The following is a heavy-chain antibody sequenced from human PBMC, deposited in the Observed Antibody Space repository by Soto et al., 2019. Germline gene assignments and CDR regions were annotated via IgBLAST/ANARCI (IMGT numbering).Heavy chain of an antibody. Sequence: SETLSLTCAVYGGSFSGYYWSWIRQPPGKGLEWIGEINHSGSTNYNPSLKSRVTISVDTSKNQFSLKLSSVTAADTAVYYCARMAAYYDILTVNSYFDYWGQGTLVTVSS. CDR2: INHSGST. J-gene: IGHJ4*02. CDR3: ARMAAYYDILTVNSYFDY. CDR1: GGSFSGYY. V-gene: IGHV4-34*01. D-gene: IGHD3-9*01.